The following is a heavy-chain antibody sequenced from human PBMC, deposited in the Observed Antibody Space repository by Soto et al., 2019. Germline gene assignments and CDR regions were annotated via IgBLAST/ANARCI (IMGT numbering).Heavy chain of an antibody. V-gene: IGHV1-46*01. Sequence: QVQLVQSGAEVKKPGASVKVSCKASGYIFTNHYIHWVRQAPGQGLEWMGIINPSGGSTNYLQKFQGRITMTGDTSTSTVYMELSSLRSEDTAVYFCARADYYDSSGFYYDRWGQGTLVTVSS. D-gene: IGHD3-22*01. CDR2: INPSGGST. CDR3: ARADYYDSSGFYYDR. CDR1: GYIFTNHY. J-gene: IGHJ5*02.